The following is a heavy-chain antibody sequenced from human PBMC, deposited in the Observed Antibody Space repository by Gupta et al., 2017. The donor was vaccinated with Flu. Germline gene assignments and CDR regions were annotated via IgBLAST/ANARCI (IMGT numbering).Heavy chain of an antibody. Sequence: SMKWVRQAQGKGLEWVAFITSSSRPILYADSGKGRFTISRDNAKKSLLLHMSSLRAEDTAVYYCTRESDLGYTSRPYYFDYWGQGTLVTVSS. CDR2: ITSSSRPI. CDR1: S. V-gene: IGHV3-48*01. CDR3: TRESDLGYTSRPYYFDY. J-gene: IGHJ4*02. D-gene: IGHD6-13*01.